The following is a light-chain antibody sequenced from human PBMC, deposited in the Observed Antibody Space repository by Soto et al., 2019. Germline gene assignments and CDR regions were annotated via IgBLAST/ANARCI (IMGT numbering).Light chain of an antibody. V-gene: IGKV3-20*01. Sequence: EIVLTQSPGTLSLSPGERATLSCRASQSVSSSFLAWYQQRPGQAPRLLIYGASGRAAGIPDRFSGSGSGTDFTLSISRLEPEDFAVYYCQQYGSSPRTFGQGTKVDNK. CDR3: QQYGSSPRT. CDR1: QSVSSSF. CDR2: GAS. J-gene: IGKJ1*01.